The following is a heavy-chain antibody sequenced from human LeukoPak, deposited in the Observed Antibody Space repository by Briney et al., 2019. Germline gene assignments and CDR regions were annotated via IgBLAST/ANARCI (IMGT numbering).Heavy chain of an antibody. CDR2: ISGRGVST. D-gene: IGHD6-13*01. J-gene: IGHJ4*02. CDR1: GFTFSSYA. V-gene: IGHV3-23*01. CDR3: AKVQDISSWYESFDY. Sequence: GGSLRLSCAASGFTFSSYAMSWVRQAPGKGLEWVSAISGRGVSTYYADSVKGRFTVSRDNSKNTLYLQMSSLRADDTAVYFCAKVQDISSWYESFDYWGQGTLVNVSS.